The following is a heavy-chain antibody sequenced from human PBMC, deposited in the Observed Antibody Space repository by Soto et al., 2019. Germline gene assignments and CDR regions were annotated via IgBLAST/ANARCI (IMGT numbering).Heavy chain of an antibody. Sequence: PGGSLRLSCAASGFTFSSYAMSWVRQAPGKGLEWVSAISGSGGSTYYADSVKGRFTISRDNSKNTLYLQMNSLRAEDTAVYYCAKPPEAWDYYYYGMDVWGQGATVTVSS. D-gene: IGHD3-16*01. J-gene: IGHJ6*02. V-gene: IGHV3-23*01. CDR3: AKPPEAWDYYYYGMDV. CDR1: GFTFSSYA. CDR2: ISGSGGST.